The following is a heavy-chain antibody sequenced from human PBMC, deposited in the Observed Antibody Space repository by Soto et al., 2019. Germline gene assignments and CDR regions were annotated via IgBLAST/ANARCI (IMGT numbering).Heavy chain of an antibody. CDR2: ISSSSSTI. CDR3: ASLVGIFGVVIIPSRAGMDV. Sequence: EVQLVESGGGLVQPGGSLRLSCAASGFTFSSYSMNWVRQAPGKGLEWVSYISSSSSTIYYADSVKGRFTISRDNAKNSLYLQMSSLGDEDTAVYYCASLVGIFGVVIIPSRAGMDVWGQGTTVTVSS. CDR1: GFTFSSYS. D-gene: IGHD3-3*01. V-gene: IGHV3-48*02. J-gene: IGHJ6*02.